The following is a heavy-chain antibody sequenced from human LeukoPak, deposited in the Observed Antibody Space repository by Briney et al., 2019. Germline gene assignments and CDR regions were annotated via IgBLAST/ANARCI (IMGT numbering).Heavy chain of an antibody. V-gene: IGHV3-30*18. CDR1: GFTLSSYG. CDR3: AKIANPTLYYYYMDV. J-gene: IGHJ6*03. Sequence: PGGSLRLSCAASGFTLSSYGMHWVRQAPGKGLEWVAVISYDGSNKYYADSVKGRFTISRDNSKNTLYLQMNSLRAEDTAVYYCAKIANPTLYYYYMDVWGKGTTVTVSS. CDR2: ISYDGSNK. D-gene: IGHD4/OR15-4a*01.